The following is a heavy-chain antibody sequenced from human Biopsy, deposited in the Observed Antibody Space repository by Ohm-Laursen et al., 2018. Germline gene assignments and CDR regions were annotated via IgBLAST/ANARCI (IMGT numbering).Heavy chain of an antibody. V-gene: IGHV1-18*01. CDR3: ARAVRNQLVSEY. J-gene: IGHJ4*02. D-gene: IGHD1-1*01. Sequence: GASVKVSCKASGYTFTSYGISWVRQAPGQGLEWMGWINTYNANTDYAQKVQGRVTMTSDTSISTAYMELSSLGSEDTAAYYCARAVRNQLVSEYWGQGTLVAVSS. CDR1: GYTFTSYG. CDR2: INTYNANT.